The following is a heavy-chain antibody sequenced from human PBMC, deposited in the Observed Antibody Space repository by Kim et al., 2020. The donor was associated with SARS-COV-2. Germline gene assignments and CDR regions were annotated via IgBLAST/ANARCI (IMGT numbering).Heavy chain of an antibody. V-gene: IGHV4-4*07. J-gene: IGHJ5*01. CDR3: AKDDFYDGGGFNLFDS. CDR1: GGSITDYF. Sequence: SETLSLTCTVSGGSITDYFWSWVRQPAGKGLEWIGRIHNSGNANYNPSLKSRVTMSVDTSKNQFSLKLSSVTAADTAVYFCAKDDFYDGGGFNLFDSWG. CDR2: IHNSGNA. D-gene: IGHD2-21*02.